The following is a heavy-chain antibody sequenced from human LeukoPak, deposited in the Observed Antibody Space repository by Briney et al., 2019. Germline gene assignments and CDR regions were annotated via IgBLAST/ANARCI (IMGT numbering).Heavy chain of an antibody. Sequence: SETLSLTCAVYGGSFSGYYWSWIRQPPGKGLEWFGEINHSGSTNYNPSLKSRVTISVDTSKNQFSLKLSSVTAADTAVYYCARVWGWLQFYLFDYWGQGTLVTVSS. J-gene: IGHJ4*02. CDR3: ARVWGWLQFYLFDY. V-gene: IGHV4-34*01. D-gene: IGHD5-24*01. CDR1: GGSFSGYY. CDR2: INHSGST.